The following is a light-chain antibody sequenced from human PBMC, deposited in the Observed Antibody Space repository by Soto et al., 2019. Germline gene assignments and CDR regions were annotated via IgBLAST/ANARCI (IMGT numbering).Light chain of an antibody. CDR1: QSISSNY. J-gene: IGKJ1*01. CDR3: QQYGSSPRP. V-gene: IGKV3-20*01. Sequence: EIVLTQSPGTLSMSPGERATLSCRASQSISSNYLAWYQQKPGQAPRLLIYGASSRATGIPDRFSGSGSGTDFTLTISRLEAEDFAVYYSQQYGSSPRPCARGTKVEFK. CDR2: GAS.